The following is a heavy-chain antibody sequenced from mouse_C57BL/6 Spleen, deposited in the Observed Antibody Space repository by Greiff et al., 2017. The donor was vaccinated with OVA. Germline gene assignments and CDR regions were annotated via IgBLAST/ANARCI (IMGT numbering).Heavy chain of an antibody. D-gene: IGHD4-1*01. V-gene: IGHV7-1*01. J-gene: IGHJ1*03. Sequence: EVMLVESGGGLVQSGRSLRLSCATSGFTFSDFYMEWVRQAPGKGLEWIAASRNKANDYTTEYSASVKGRFIVSRDTTQSILYLQMNALRAEDTAIYYCARETGPHWYFDVWGTGTTVTVSS. CDR3: ARETGPHWYFDV. CDR2: SRNKANDYTT. CDR1: GFTFSDFY.